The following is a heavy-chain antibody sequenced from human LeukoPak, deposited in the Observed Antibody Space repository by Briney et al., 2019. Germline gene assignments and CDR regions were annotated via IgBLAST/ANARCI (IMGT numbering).Heavy chain of an antibody. D-gene: IGHD4-17*01. Sequence: GESLKISCKGSGYSFTSYWIGWVRQMPGKGLEWMGIIYPGDSDTRYSPSFQGQVTISADKSISTAYLQWSSLKASDTAMYYCARRQDYGDPTQYYYYYGMDVWGQGTTVTVSS. V-gene: IGHV5-51*01. CDR3: ARRQDYGDPTQYYYYYGMDV. CDR1: GYSFTSYW. J-gene: IGHJ6*02. CDR2: IYPGDSDT.